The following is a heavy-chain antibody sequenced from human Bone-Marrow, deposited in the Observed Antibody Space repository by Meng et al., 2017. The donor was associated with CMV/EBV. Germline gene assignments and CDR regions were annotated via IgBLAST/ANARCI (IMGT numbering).Heavy chain of an antibody. CDR1: GGTFSSYT. D-gene: IGHD3-22*01. CDR2: IIPILGIA. J-gene: IGHJ4*02. V-gene: IGHV1-69*02. CDR3: ARVGNYYDSSGYYYPY. Sequence: SVKVSCKASGGTFSSYTISWVRQAPGQGLEWMGRIIPILGIANYAQKFQGRVTITADKSTSTAYMELSSLRSEDTAVYYCARVGNYYDSSGYYYPYWGQGTLVTVS.